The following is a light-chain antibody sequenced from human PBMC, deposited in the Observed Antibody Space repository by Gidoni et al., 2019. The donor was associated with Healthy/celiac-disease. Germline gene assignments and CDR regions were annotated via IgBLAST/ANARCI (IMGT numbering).Light chain of an antibody. CDR2: DAS. Sequence: DIHITQSPSPLSPSVGDRVTITCQSSQDISNYLNWYQQKPGKAPKLLIYDASNLETGVPSRFSGSGSGTDFTFTISSLQPEDIATYYCQQYDNLPLTFGGGTKVEIK. V-gene: IGKV1-33*01. CDR3: QQYDNLPLT. CDR1: QDISNY. J-gene: IGKJ4*01.